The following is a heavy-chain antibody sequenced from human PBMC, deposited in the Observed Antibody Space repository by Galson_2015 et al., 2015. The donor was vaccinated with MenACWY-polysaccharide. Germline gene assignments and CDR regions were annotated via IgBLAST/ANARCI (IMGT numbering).Heavy chain of an antibody. CDR3: ASGEYCRSNSCYIVAFEY. CDR2: ISYAGSNK. V-gene: IGHV3-30*03. Sequence: SLRLSCAASGFTFSTYSMTWVRQAPGKGLEWVAVISYAGSNKYYADSVKGRFTISRDNSKNTMYLQMNSLRPEDTAVYYCASGEYCRSNSCYIVAFEYWGRGTLVTVSS. CDR1: GFTFSTYS. D-gene: IGHD2-2*02. J-gene: IGHJ4*02.